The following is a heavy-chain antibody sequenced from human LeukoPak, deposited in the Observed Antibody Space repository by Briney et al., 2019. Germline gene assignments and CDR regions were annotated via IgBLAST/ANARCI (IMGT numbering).Heavy chain of an antibody. Sequence: PGGSLRLSCSASGFTFSIYALHWVRQAPGKGLEYDSIIRGNEVSLYYADTVKGRFTISRDNSKNTLYLQMSSLRPEDTAVYSCVRHNYYDTSGPPSLWGQGTLVTVSS. CDR1: GFTFSIYA. CDR3: VRHNYYDTSGPPSL. V-gene: IGHV3-64D*09. J-gene: IGHJ4*02. D-gene: IGHD3-22*01. CDR2: IRGNEVSL.